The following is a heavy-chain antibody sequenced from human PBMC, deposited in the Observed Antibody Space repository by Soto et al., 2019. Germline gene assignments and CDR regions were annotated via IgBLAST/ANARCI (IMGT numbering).Heavy chain of an antibody. V-gene: IGHV3-23*01. CDR1: GLIFTTYA. D-gene: IGHD1-1*01. CDR2: ISGRGDRT. J-gene: IGHJ4*02. Sequence: GSLRLSCAPSGLIFTTYAMRWVRQAPGKGLEWVSGISGRGDRTYYADSVKGRFTISRDDSKNMVYLQMNRLRVDDTAVYYCEKDRIGAGTMGAGGYWGQGTLVTVSS. CDR3: EKDRIGAGTMGAGGY.